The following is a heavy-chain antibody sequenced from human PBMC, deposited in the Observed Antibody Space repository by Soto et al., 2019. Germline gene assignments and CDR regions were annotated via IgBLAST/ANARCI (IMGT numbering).Heavy chain of an antibody. CDR1: GGSMNNYY. V-gene: IGHV4-4*07. J-gene: IGHJ5*02. D-gene: IGHD3-3*01. CDR3: ARGQRFSDCFDP. CDR2: IYSSGGT. Sequence: QVHLQESGPGLVKPSETLSLSCSVSGGSMNNYYWTGIRLPAGKGLEWIGRIYSSGGTHYNPSLTGRVTISLDTSKNQFSLRLNSVTAADTAVYYCARGQRFSDCFDPWGQGTLVTVSS.